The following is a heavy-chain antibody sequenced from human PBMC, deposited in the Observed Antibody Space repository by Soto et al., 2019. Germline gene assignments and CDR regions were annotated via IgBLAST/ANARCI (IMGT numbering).Heavy chain of an antibody. CDR3: AREVWEHTPRGDYYYYGMDV. J-gene: IGHJ6*02. D-gene: IGHD1-26*01. CDR1: GFTFTSYA. V-gene: IGHV3-30*09. Sequence: PGGSLRLSCAASGFTFTSYAMHWVRQAPGKGLDWVAVVSYDGSNKKYADSVKGRFAISRDNSKNTLYLQMNSLRPEDAAVYYCAREVWEHTPRGDYYYYGMDVWGQGTTVTVSS. CDR2: VSYDGSNK.